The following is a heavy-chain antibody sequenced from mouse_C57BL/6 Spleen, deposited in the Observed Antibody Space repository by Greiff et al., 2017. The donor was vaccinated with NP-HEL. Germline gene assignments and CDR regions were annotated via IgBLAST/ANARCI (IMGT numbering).Heavy chain of an antibody. CDR3: ARSDFYYRPFAY. J-gene: IGHJ3*01. CDR2: INPNYGTT. V-gene: IGHV1-39*01. D-gene: IGHD1-1*01. CDR1: GYSFTDYN. Sequence: EVHLVESGPELVKPGASVKISCKASGYSFTDYNMNWVKQSHGKSLEWIGVINPNYGTTSYNQKFKGKATLTVDQSSSTAYMQLNSLTSEDSAVYYCARSDFYYRPFAYWGQGTLVTVSA.